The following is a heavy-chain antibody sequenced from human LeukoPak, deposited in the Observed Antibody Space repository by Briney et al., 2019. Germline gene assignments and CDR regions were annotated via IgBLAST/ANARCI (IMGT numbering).Heavy chain of an antibody. CDR3: ARAMVRGVIPQYWFDP. D-gene: IGHD3-10*01. V-gene: IGHV1-18*01. J-gene: IGHJ5*02. CDR2: ISAYNGNT. Sequence: ASVKVSCKASGYTFTSYGITWVRQAPGQGLEWMGWISAYNGNTNYAQKLQGRVTMTTDTSTSTAYMKLRGLRSDDTAVYYCARAMVRGVIPQYWFDPWGQGTLVTVSS. CDR1: GYTFTSYG.